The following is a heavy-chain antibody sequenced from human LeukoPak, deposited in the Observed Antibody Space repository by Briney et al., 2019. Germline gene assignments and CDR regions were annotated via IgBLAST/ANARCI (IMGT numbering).Heavy chain of an antibody. CDR3: ARGMWEGYYYGSGPDY. D-gene: IGHD3-10*01. CDR1: GYTFTSYA. V-gene: IGHV7-4-1*02. Sequence: ASVKVSCKASGYTFTSYAMNWVRQAPGQGLEWMGWINTNTGNPTYAQGFTGRFVFSLDTSVSTAYLQISSLKAEDTAVYYCARGMWEGYYYGSGPDYWGQGTLVTVSS. J-gene: IGHJ4*02. CDR2: INTNTGNP.